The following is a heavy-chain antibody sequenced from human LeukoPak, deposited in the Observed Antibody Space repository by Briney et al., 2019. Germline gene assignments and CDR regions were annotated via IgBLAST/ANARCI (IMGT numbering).Heavy chain of an antibody. CDR3: ARANGVARKRHFDY. CDR2: ISYDGSNK. D-gene: IGHD3-3*01. CDR1: GFTFSSYA. V-gene: IGHV3-30-3*01. J-gene: IGHJ4*02. Sequence: GALRLSCAASGFTFSSYAMHWVRQAPGKGLEWVAVISYDGSNKYYADSVKGRFTISRDNSKNTLYLQMNSLRAEDTAVYYCARANGVARKRHFDYWGQGTLVTVSP.